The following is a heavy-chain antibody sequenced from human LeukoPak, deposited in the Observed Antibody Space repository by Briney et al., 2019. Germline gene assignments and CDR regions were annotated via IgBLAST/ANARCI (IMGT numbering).Heavy chain of an antibody. CDR1: GFTFSNFA. V-gene: IGHV3-23*01. Sequence: GGSLRLSCAVSGFTFSNFAMSWVRQAPGKGLEWVSVIRSSGGSTYYADSVKGRFTISRDNSKNTLYLQMNSLRAEDTAVYYCAKDSGDSTGYNRLYYYGMDVWGQGTTVTVSS. J-gene: IGHJ6*02. CDR2: IRSSGGST. CDR3: AKDSGDSTGYNRLYYYGMDV. D-gene: IGHD3-22*01.